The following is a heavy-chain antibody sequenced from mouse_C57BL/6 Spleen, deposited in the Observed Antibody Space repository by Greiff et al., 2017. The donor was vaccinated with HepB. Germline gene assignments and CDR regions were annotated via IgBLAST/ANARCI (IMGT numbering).Heavy chain of an antibody. V-gene: IGHV1-64*01. J-gene: IGHJ2*01. CDR3: ARSTYYGRPDY. Sequence: QVQLQQPRAELVKPGASVKLSCKAPVYTFTSYWMHWVKQRPGQGLEWIGMIHPNSGSTNYNEKFKSKATLTVDKSSSTAYMQLSSLTSEDSAVYYYARSTYYGRPDYWGEGTTLTVS. CDR1: VYTFTSYW. D-gene: IGHD1-1*01. CDR2: IHPNSGST.